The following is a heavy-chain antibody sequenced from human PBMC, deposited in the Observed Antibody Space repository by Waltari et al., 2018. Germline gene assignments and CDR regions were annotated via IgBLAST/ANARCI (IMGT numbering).Heavy chain of an antibody. CDR1: GLTLSDNS. J-gene: IGHJ4*02. CDR2: ISIRGDTT. CDR3: RLLLVGATEEGYFDS. V-gene: IGHV3-48*04. Sequence: EVQVVESGGDLVQPGGSLRLSCAASGLTLSDNSMQWVRQAPGKGPEWIAYISIRGDTTFYADSVRGRFTISRDNAKSSVYLQMSSLRAEDTAVYYCRLLLVGATEEGYFDSWGQGTLVTVSS. D-gene: IGHD1-26*01.